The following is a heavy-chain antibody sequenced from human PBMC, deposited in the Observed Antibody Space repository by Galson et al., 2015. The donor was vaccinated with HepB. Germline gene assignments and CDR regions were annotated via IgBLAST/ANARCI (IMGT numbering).Heavy chain of an antibody. J-gene: IGHJ5*02. CDR3: ARGPPTSYDFWSGYSGVDWFDP. Sequence: SLRLSCAASGFTFSSYWMSWVRQAPGKGLEWVANIKQDGSEKYYVDSVKGRFTISRDNAKNSLYLQMNSLRADDTAVYYCARGPPTSYDFWSGYSGVDWFDPWGQGTLVTVSS. V-gene: IGHV3-7*01. CDR1: GFTFSSYW. CDR2: IKQDGSEK. D-gene: IGHD3-3*01.